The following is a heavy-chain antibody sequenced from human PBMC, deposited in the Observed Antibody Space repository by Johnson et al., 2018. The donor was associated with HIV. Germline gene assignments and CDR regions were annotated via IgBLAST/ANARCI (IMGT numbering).Heavy chain of an antibody. V-gene: IGHV3-20*04. CDR2: INWNGGST. J-gene: IGHJ3*02. Sequence: VQLVESGGGLIQPGRSLRLSCAASGFIFDDYGMSWVRQGPGKGLEWVSGINWNGGSTGYADSVKGRFTISRDNAKNSLYLQMNSLRAEDTALYYCARGGVGDAFDIWGQGTMVTVSS. CDR1: GFIFDDYG. CDR3: ARGGVGDAFDI. D-gene: IGHD1-26*01.